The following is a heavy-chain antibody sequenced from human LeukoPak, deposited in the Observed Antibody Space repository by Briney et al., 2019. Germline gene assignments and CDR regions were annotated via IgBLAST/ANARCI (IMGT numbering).Heavy chain of an antibody. Sequence: GGSLRLSCAASGFTFSSYAMSWVRQAPGKGLEWVSAISGRGDRTYYADSVKGRFTISRDNSKNTLYLQMNSLRAEDRAVYYCAKEHTSSGFFDYWGQGTLVTVSS. V-gene: IGHV3-23*01. J-gene: IGHJ4*02. CDR3: AKEHTSSGFFDY. CDR1: GFTFSSYA. D-gene: IGHD6-6*01. CDR2: ISGRGDRT.